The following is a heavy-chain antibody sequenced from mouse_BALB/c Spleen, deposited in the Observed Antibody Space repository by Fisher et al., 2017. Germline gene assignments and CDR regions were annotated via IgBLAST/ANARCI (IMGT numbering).Heavy chain of an antibody. CDR3: SEDSAVYYCARGNYGNYVGYFDV. Sequence: KFKGKATLTADKSSSTAYMQLSSLTSEDSAVYYCARGNYGNYVGYFDVWGAGTTVTV. J-gene: IGHJ1*01. V-gene: IGHV1-69*02. D-gene: IGHD2-1*01.